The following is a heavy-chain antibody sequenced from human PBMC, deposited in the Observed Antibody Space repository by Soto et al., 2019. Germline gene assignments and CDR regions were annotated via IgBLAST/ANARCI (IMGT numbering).Heavy chain of an antibody. J-gene: IGHJ4*02. Sequence: SETLSLTCTVSGSSVSSGSFPWSWFPQPPGKGLEWIGFIYDNRTFNYNASHKSRVTISVDTSKHQFSLKLSSVTAADTAVYYCARFPLGYCSSHYFDFWGQGAMVTVSS. V-gene: IGHV4-61*01. D-gene: IGHD6-6*01. CDR2: IYDNRTF. CDR3: ARFPLGYCSSHYFDF. CDR1: GSSVSSGSFP.